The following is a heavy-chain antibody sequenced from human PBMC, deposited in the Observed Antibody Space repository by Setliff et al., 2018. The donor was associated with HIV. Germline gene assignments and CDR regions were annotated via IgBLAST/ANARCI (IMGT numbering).Heavy chain of an antibody. CDR1: GGSISSGSYY. D-gene: IGHD2-15*01. V-gene: IGHV4-61*09. CDR3: ARVVIGALYFDS. J-gene: IGHJ4*02. Sequence: TSETLSLTCTVSGGSISSGSYYWSWIRQPAGKGLEWIGHIYISGSTNYNPSLKSRVTISVDTSKNQFSLKLSSVNAADTAVYHCARVVIGALYFDSWGQGTLVTVSS. CDR2: IYISGST.